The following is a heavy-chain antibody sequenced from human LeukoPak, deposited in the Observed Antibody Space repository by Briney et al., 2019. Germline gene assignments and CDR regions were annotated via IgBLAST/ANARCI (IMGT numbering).Heavy chain of an antibody. CDR3: AGDVDTLDY. D-gene: IGHD5-18*01. Sequence: GGSLRLSCAASGFTFSSYGMHWVRQAPGKGLKWVAVISYDGSNKYYADSVKGRFTISRDNSKNTLYLQMNSLRAEDTAVYYCAGDVDTLDYWGQGTLVTVSS. J-gene: IGHJ4*02. CDR1: GFTFSSYG. V-gene: IGHV3-30*03. CDR2: ISYDGSNK.